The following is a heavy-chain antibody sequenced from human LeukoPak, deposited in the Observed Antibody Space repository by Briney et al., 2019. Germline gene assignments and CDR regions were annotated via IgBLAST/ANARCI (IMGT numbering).Heavy chain of an antibody. CDR2: INPNSGGT. D-gene: IGHD3-10*01. CDR3: ARIITMVRGVDFDY. J-gene: IGHJ4*02. Sequence: VASVKVSCKASGYTFTSYGISWVRQAPGQGLEWMGWINPNSGGTNYAQKFQGRVTMTRDTSISTAYMELSRLRSDDTAVYYCARIITMVRGVDFDYWGQGTLVTVSS. CDR1: GYTFTSYG. V-gene: IGHV1-2*02.